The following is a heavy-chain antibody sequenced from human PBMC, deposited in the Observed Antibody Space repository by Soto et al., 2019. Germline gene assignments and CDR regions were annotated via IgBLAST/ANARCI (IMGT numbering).Heavy chain of an antibody. D-gene: IGHD3-22*01. V-gene: IGHV5-10-1*01. Sequence: GESLKISCKGFGCSFAGYWITWVRQKPGKGLVWMGRIDPSDSQTYYSPSFRGHVTISVTKSITTVFLQWGSLRASDTAMYYCARQIYDSDTGPNFQYYFDSWGQGTPVTVSS. CDR2: IDPSDSQT. CDR1: GCSFAGYW. J-gene: IGHJ4*02. CDR3: ARQIYDSDTGPNFQYYFDS.